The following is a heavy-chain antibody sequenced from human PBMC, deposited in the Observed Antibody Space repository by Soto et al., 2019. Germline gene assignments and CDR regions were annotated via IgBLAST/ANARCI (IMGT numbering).Heavy chain of an antibody. J-gene: IGHJ4*02. D-gene: IGHD1-26*01. Sequence: SVKVSCKASGFTFTSSAVQWVRQARGQRLEWIGWIVVGSGNTNYAQKFQERVTITRDMSTSTAYMELSSLRSEDTAVYYCAADSLGATTVSDYWGQGTLVTVSS. CDR2: IVVGSGNT. V-gene: IGHV1-58*01. CDR1: GFTFTSSA. CDR3: AADSLGATTVSDY.